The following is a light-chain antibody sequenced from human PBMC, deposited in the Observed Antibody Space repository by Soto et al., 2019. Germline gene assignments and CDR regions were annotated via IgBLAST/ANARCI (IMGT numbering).Light chain of an antibody. Sequence: EIVMTQSPLSLTVTPGEPASISCKSSQSLQHNNGNTLLDWYMQNPGQSPQLLIYLASRRAPGAPDRVSGSGSGTDFTLRISTVEADDAAIYYCMQALQTPRTFGQGTKLEI. CDR1: QSLQHNNGNTL. CDR3: MQALQTPRT. J-gene: IGKJ1*01. CDR2: LAS. V-gene: IGKV2-28*01.